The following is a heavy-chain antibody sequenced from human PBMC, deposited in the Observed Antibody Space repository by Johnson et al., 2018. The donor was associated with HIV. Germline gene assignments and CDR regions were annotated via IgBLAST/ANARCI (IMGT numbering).Heavy chain of an antibody. V-gene: IGHV3-30*02. Sequence: VQLVESGGGVVQPGGSLRLSCAASGFTFSSYGMHWVRQAPGKGLEWVAFIRYDGRNQYYADSVKGRFTISRDNSKHTLFLQMNSLRAEDTAVYYCAKDGDYYDSSGRAFDIWGQGTMVTVSS. D-gene: IGHD3-22*01. CDR1: GFTFSSYG. J-gene: IGHJ3*02. CDR2: IRYDGRNQ. CDR3: AKDGDYYDSSGRAFDI.